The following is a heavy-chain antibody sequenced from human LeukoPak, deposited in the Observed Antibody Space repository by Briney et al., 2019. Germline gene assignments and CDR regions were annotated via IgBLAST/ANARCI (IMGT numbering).Heavy chain of an antibody. J-gene: IGHJ4*02. D-gene: IGHD6-6*01. V-gene: IGHV3-30*14. CDR2: ISYDGNRE. Sequence: GRSLRLSCEVSGFTFDNYAMHWVRQAPGKRLEWVAVISYDGNREYYPDSVKGRFTISRDNSKNTLYLQVKGLKTEDTGVYYCAREGSIAARTDYWGQGALVIVSS. CDR1: GFTFDNYA. CDR3: AREGSIAARTDY.